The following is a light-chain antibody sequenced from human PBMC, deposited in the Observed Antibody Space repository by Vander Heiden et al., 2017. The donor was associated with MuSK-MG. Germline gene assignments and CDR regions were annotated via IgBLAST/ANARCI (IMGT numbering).Light chain of an antibody. CDR3: QQSYSTPP. J-gene: IGKJ4*01. Sequence: DIQMTQSPSSLSASVGDRVTITCRASQSISSYLNWYQQKPGQAPKLLIYAASSLQRGVPSRFSGSGCGTDFNLTISSLQPEDFASDGCQQSYSTPPFGGGTKVEIK. V-gene: IGKV1-39*01. CDR1: QSISSY. CDR2: AAS.